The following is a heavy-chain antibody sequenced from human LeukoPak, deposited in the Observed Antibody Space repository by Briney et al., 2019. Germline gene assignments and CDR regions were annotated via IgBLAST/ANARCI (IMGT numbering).Heavy chain of an antibody. V-gene: IGHV4-59*01. CDR2: IYYSGST. J-gene: IGHJ3*02. Sequence: SETLSLTCTVPGGSISSYYWSWIRQPPGKGLEWIGYIYYSGSTNYNPSLKSRVTISVDTSKNQFSLKLSSVTAADTAVYYCARDSGYCGGDCYSRAFDIWGQGTMVTVSS. CDR1: GGSISSYY. CDR3: ARDSGYCGGDCYSRAFDI. D-gene: IGHD2-21*02.